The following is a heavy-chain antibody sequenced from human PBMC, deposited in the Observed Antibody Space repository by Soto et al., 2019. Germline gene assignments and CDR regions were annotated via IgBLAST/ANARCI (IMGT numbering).Heavy chain of an antibody. V-gene: IGHV3-74*01. CDR1: GFTLSSYW. D-gene: IGHD3-3*01. J-gene: IGHJ4*02. Sequence: EVQLVESGGGLVQPGGSLRLSCAASGFTLSSYWMHWVRQAPGKGLVWVSRIDSEGTGTSYADSVKGRFTNSRDNAKNTLYLQMNSLRVEDTAVYYCGTIFDYWGQGTLVTVSS. CDR2: IDSEGTGT. CDR3: GTIFDY.